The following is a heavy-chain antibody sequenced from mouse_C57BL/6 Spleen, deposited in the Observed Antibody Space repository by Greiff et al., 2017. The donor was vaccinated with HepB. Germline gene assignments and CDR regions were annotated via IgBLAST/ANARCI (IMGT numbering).Heavy chain of an antibody. D-gene: IGHD2-4*01. CDR1: YTFTDYYM. CDR2: YPGSGNTY. Sequence: VQLQQSGPELVKPGASVKMSCKASGYTFTDYYMHWVKQKPGKGLEWIGEIYPGSGNTYYNEKFKGKATLTADTSSSTAYMQLSSLTSEDSAVYFCARCGLREFAYWGQGTLVTVSA. CDR3: RCGLREFAY. V-gene: IGHV1-83*01. J-gene: IGHJ3*01.